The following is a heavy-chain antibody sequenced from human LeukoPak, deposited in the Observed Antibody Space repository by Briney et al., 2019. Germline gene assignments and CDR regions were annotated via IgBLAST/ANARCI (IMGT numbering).Heavy chain of an antibody. D-gene: IGHD3-3*01. Sequence: ASVKVSCKASGYTFTCYYMHWVRQAPGQGLEWMGIINPSGGSTSYAQKFQGRVTMTRDMSTSTVYMELSSLRSEDTAVYYCARGYDFWSGYYKRSGYYYMDVWGKGTTVTVSS. J-gene: IGHJ6*03. CDR2: INPSGGST. V-gene: IGHV1-46*01. CDR1: GYTFTCYY. CDR3: ARGYDFWSGYYKRSGYYYMDV.